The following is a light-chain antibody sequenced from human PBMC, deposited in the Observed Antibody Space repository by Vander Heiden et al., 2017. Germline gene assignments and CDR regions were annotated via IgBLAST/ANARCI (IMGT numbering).Light chain of an antibody. CDR2: EDS. CDR1: KLGNKF. CDR3: QEWDSSPQDV. Sequence: SYEVTQPPSMSVSPGQTASITCSGDKLGNKFVCWYQQKPGPSPIVVSEEDSKRPSGIPERFAASHSGTTATTNTSGTQAVDDAYYYCQEWDSSPQDVFGGGTKITVL. V-gene: IGLV3-1*01. J-gene: IGLJ2*01.